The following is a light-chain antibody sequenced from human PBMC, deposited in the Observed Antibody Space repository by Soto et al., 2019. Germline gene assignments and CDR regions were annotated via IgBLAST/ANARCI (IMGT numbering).Light chain of an antibody. CDR3: QQSYSTPLT. J-gene: IGKJ4*01. V-gene: IGKV1-39*01. CDR1: QSISSY. CDR2: AAS. Sequence: DIQMTQSPSSLSASVGDRVTITCRASQSISSYLNWFQQKPGKAPKLLISAASSLQSGVPSRFSGSGSGTDLTFTICSLQPEDFATYYCQQSYSTPLTFGGGTKVEIK.